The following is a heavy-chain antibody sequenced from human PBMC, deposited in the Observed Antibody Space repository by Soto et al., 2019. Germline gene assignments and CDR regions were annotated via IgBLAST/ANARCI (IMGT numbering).Heavy chain of an antibody. Sequence: EVQLVESGGDLVKPGGSLRLSCIVSGLKFSDAWMSWVSQVPGKGLEWVGRIKSVGSGGTRDYAAPVRGRFTISRDDSKNTVYLQMDSLKTEDTAMYYCCWCGSINYYFNQWGQGTLVTVSS. J-gene: IGHJ4*02. CDR2: IKSVGSGGTR. CDR1: GLKFSDAW. V-gene: IGHV3-15*01. D-gene: IGHD2-8*01. CDR3: CWCGSINYYFNQ.